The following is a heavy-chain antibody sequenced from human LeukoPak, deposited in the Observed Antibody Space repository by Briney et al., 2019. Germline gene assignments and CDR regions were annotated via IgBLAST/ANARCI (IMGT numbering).Heavy chain of an antibody. V-gene: IGHV7-4-1*02. CDR1: GYTFTSYA. CDR2: IRTSTGSP. J-gene: IGHJ3*02. CDR3: ARDLESAAFDI. Sequence: ASVKVSCKASGYTFTSYAINWVRQAPGQGLEYMGWIRTSTGSPTYAQGFTGRFVFSLDTSVNTAYLQISSLKAEDTAVYYCARDLESAAFDIWGQGTMVTVSS.